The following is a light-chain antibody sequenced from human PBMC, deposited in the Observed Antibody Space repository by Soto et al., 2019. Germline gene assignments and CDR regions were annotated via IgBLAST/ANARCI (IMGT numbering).Light chain of an antibody. CDR2: KAS. CDR3: QQYKSYSPIT. J-gene: IGKJ5*01. CDR1: QSISNW. Sequence: DIQMTQSPSTLSASVGDRVTITCRVSQSISNWLAWYQQKPGKAPKLLIYKASSLESGVPSRFSGSGSGTEFTLTISSLQPDDFATYYCQQYKSYSPITFGQGTRLEIK. V-gene: IGKV1-5*03.